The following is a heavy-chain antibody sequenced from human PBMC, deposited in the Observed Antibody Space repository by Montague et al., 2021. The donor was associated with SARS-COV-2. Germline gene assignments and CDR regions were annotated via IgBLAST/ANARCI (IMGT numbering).Heavy chain of an antibody. CDR3: ARDQAAKISFKGAFDI. V-gene: IGHV4-59*01. CDR1: GSSISSYY. J-gene: IGHJ3*02. Sequence: SETLSLTCTVSGSSISSYYWNWIRETPGKGLEWIGYIYYSGTTNYNPSLKSRVTISLDTPKNQFSLNLNSVTAADTAIYHCARDQAAKISFKGAFDIWGQGRMVTVSS. D-gene: IGHD3-3*01. CDR2: IYYSGTT.